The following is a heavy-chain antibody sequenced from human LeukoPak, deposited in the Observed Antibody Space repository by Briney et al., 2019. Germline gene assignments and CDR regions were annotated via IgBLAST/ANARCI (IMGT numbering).Heavy chain of an antibody. V-gene: IGHV3-23*01. D-gene: IGHD3-3*01. Sequence: GGSLRLSCAASGFTFSSYAMSWVRQAPGKGLEWVSAISGSGGSTYYADTVKGRFTISRDNSKNTLYLQMSSLRAEGTAVYYCAKGSDFWSGYLSYDYWGQGTLVTVSS. CDR1: GFTFSSYA. CDR3: AKGSDFWSGYLSYDY. CDR2: ISGSGGST. J-gene: IGHJ4*02.